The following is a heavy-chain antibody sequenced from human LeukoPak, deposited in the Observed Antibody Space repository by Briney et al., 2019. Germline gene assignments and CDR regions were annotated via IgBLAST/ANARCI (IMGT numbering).Heavy chain of an antibody. D-gene: IGHD6-19*01. CDR1: GFTFSSYA. V-gene: IGHV3-23*01. CDR3: ANPGRYTSGWVFPPSFDY. J-gene: IGHJ4*02. CDR2: VSGGGGST. Sequence: GGSLRLSCATSGFTFSSYAMSWVRQAPGKGLEWVSAVSGGGGSTNYADSVKGRFTISRDNSKNTLYLQMNSLRAEDTAVYYCANPGRYTSGWVFPPSFDYWGQGALVIVSS.